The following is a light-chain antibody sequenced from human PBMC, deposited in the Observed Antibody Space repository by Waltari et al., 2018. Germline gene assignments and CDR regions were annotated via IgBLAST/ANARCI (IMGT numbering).Light chain of an antibody. CDR2: KDT. CDR1: LLAKKY. J-gene: IGLJ2*01. CDR3: YSATDNIVL. V-gene: IGLV3-27*01. Sequence: SYDLTQPSSVSVSPGQTARITCSGDLLAKKYTRWFQQKPGQAPVLVIYKDTVRPSGIPDCFSGSSSGTTVTLTINGAQAEDEADYYCYSATDNIVLFGGGTKLTVL.